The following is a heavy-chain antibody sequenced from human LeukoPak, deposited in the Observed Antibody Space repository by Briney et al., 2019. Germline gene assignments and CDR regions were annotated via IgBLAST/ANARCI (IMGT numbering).Heavy chain of an antibody. D-gene: IGHD4-11*01. J-gene: IGHJ4*02. CDR3: AKGGHYSFFDY. CDR1: GLIFRNYA. CDR2: ISGDGTET. Sequence: GGSLRLSCAASGLIFRNYAMTWVRQAPRKGLEWVSTISGDGTETFYADSVKGRFTISRDNSKNTHYLQMSSLRAEDTGIYYCAKGGHYSFFDYWGQGTLVTVSS. V-gene: IGHV3-23*01.